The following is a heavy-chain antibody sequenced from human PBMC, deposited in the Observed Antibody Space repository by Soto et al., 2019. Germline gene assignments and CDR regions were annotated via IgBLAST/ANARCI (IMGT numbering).Heavy chain of an antibody. J-gene: IGHJ4*02. CDR1: GFTFSSYA. CDR2: ISGSGGST. CDR3: AKDGVAVAGPYYFDY. D-gene: IGHD6-19*01. V-gene: IGHV3-23*01. Sequence: PRLSCAASGFTFSSYAMSWVRQAPGKGLEWVSAISGSGGSTYYADSVKGRFTISRDNSKNTLYLQMNSLRAEDTAVYYCAKDGVAVAGPYYFDYWGQGTLVTVSS.